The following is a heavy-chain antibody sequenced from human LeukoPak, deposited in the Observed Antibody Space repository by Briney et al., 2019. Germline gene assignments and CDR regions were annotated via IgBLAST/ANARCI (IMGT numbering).Heavy chain of an antibody. J-gene: IGHJ4*02. CDR2: IYHSGCT. Sequence: SETLSLTCAVSGGSISSSNWWSWVRQPPGKGLEWIGEIYHSGCTNYNPSLKSRVTISVDKSKNQFSLKLSSVTAADTAVYYCARRGIAYGGYDDYWGQGTLVTVSS. CDR3: ARRGIAYGGYDDY. CDR1: GGSISSSNW. D-gene: IGHD5-12*01. V-gene: IGHV4-4*02.